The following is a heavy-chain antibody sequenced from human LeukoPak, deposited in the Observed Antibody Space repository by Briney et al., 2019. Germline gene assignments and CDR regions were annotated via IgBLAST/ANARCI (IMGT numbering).Heavy chain of an antibody. CDR3: AVTTISGLLGDAFDI. V-gene: IGHV2-5*02. CDR1: GLSLTTSGVG. CDR2: MYWDDDE. D-gene: IGHD3/OR15-3a*01. J-gene: IGHJ3*02. Sequence: SGPTLVNPTQTLTLTCTLSGLSLTTSGVGVGWIRQPPGKALERLAIMYWDDDERYSPSLKNRLTLTQDPSKTQVVLRMTNMDPADTGTYYCAVTTISGLLGDAFDIWGQGTMVTVFS.